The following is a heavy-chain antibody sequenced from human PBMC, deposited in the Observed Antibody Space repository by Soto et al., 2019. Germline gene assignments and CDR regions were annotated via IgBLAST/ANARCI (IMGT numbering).Heavy chain of an antibody. CDR1: GFTFSSYW. V-gene: IGHV3-7*01. J-gene: IGHJ4*02. CDR3: ARDNYDSSGPFDY. CDR2: IKQDGSEK. D-gene: IGHD3-22*01. Sequence: GGSLRLSCAASGFTFSSYWMSWVRQAPGKGLEWVANIKQDGSEKYYVDSVKGRFTISRDNANNSLYLQMNSLRAEDTAVYYCARDNYDSSGPFDYWGQGTLVTVSS.